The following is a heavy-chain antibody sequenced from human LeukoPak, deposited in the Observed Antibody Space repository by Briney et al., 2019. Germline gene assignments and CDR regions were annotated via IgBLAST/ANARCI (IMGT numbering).Heavy chain of an antibody. CDR2: IIVGSGAT. CDR1: GFTFSTSA. Sequence: PVKVSCKTSGFTFSTSAVQWVRQARGQPREWIGWIIVGSGATNYAQSLQGRFTITRDMSTNTAYMGLSSLGSEDSAVYYCAAELYGVYTDCCTFHLWGQGTLVTVSS. V-gene: IGHV1-58*01. D-gene: IGHD4-17*01. CDR3: AAELYGVYTDCCTFHL. J-gene: IGHJ3*01.